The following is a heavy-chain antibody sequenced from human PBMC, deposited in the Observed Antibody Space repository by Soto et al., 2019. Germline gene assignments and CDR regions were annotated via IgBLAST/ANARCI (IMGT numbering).Heavy chain of an antibody. CDR1: GFTFSGYA. Sequence: HLGGSLRLSCAASGFTFSGYAMTWVRQAPGKGLEWVSSISGSGANTYYADSVKGRFTISRDNSKNTLSLQMNSLRADDTAVYYCAKSPDFYYYGMDVWGQGTTVTVSS. CDR2: ISGSGANT. J-gene: IGHJ6*02. CDR3: AKSPDFYYYGMDV. V-gene: IGHV3-23*01.